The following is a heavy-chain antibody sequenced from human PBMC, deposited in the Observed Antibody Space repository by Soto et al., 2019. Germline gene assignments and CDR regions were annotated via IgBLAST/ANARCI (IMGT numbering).Heavy chain of an antibody. CDR1: GFTFSSYD. D-gene: IGHD3-16*02. V-gene: IGHV3-23*01. CDR2: ISGSGGST. CDR3: ANLITLGGVIVRPRSFDASET. Sequence: GGSLRLSCAASGFTFSSYDMSWVRQAPGKGLEWVSAISGSGGSTYYADSVDGRFTISRDNPKNTLYLQMNSLRAEDTAVNYCANLITLGGVIVRPRSFDASETRGQGTMVTVSS. J-gene: IGHJ3*02.